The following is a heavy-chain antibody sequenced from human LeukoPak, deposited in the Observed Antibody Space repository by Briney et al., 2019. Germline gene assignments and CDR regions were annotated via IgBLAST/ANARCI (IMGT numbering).Heavy chain of an antibody. J-gene: IGHJ4*02. CDR3: ARGSESPGSGTNLGPFDY. D-gene: IGHD1-26*01. Sequence: GSLRLSCAASGFTFSRFGMNWVRQAPGKGLEWIGEINHSGSTNYNPSLKSRVTISVDTSKNQFSLKLSSVTAADTAVYYCARGSESPGSGTNLGPFDYWGQGTLVTVSS. V-gene: IGHV4-34*01. CDR1: GFTFSRFG. CDR2: INHSGST.